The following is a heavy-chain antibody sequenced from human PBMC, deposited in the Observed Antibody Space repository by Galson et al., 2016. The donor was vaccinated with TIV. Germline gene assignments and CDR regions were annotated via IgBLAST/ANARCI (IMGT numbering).Heavy chain of an antibody. D-gene: IGHD3-3*01. J-gene: IGHJ6*03. Sequence: QSGAEVKKPGESLKISCKASGYSFATFWVGWVRQMPGQGLEWMGVIYPADSETRYSPSFQGQVTISPDKSISTAYLQWSSLTASSTARHYCAIHHDFSSGPGYFYMDVWGKGTTVSVSS. CDR2: IYPADSET. CDR1: GYSFATFW. V-gene: IGHV5-51*01. CDR3: AIHHDFSSGPGYFYMDV.